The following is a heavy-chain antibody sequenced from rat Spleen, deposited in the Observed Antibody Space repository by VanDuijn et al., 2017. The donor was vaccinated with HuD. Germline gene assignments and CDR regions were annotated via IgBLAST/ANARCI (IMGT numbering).Heavy chain of an antibody. CDR3: ATQSIIRVPLFDY. D-gene: IGHD4-3*01. V-gene: IGHV5-20*01. CDR1: GFTFDDFY. J-gene: IGHJ2*01. CDR2: INYDGGST. Sequence: EVQLVESGGGLVQPGRSLKLSCVVSGFTFDDFYMAWVRQAPTKGLEWVASINYDGGSTYYRDSVKGRFSISRDNAKSSLYLQMDSLRSEDTATYYCATQSIIRVPLFDYWGQGVMVTVSS.